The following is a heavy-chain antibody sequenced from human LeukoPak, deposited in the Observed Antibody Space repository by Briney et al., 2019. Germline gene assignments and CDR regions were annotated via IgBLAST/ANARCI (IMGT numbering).Heavy chain of an antibody. CDR3: AKIAAAGRDRGYFDY. CDR2: ISYDGSSK. J-gene: IGHJ4*02. Sequence: TGGSLRLSCAASGFTFSSYGMHWVRQAPGKGLEWVAVISYDGSSKYYADSVKGRFTISRDNSKNTLYLQMNSLRAEDTAVYYCAKIAAAGRDRGYFDYWGQGTLVTVSS. V-gene: IGHV3-30*18. CDR1: GFTFSSYG. D-gene: IGHD6-13*01.